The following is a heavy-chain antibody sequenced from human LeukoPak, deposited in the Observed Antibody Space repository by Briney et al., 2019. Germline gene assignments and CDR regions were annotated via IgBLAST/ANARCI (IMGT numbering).Heavy chain of an antibody. CDR1: GGSVSSGSYY. D-gene: IGHD2-15*01. CDR3: ARDTGYCSGGSYYHNYFDY. CDR2: VYYTGNA. J-gene: IGHJ4*02. V-gene: IGHV4-61*01. Sequence: SATLSLTCTVSGGSVSSGSYYWSWIRQPPGKGLEWIGYVYYTGNANFNPSLKSRVTISVDTSKDQFSLRLTSVTAADTAVYYCARDTGYCSGGSYYHNYFDYWGQGILVTVSS.